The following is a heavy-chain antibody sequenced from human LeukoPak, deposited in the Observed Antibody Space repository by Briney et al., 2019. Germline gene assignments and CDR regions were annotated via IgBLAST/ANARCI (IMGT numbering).Heavy chain of an antibody. Sequence: APVKVSCKASGYTFTSYGISWVRQAPGQGLEWMGWISACNGNTNYAQKLQGRVTMTTDTSTSTAYMELRSLRSDDTAVYYCARFKFNGGKDYWGQGTLVTVSS. CDR2: ISACNGNT. D-gene: IGHD4-23*01. V-gene: IGHV1-18*01. J-gene: IGHJ4*02. CDR1: GYTFTSYG. CDR3: ARFKFNGGKDY.